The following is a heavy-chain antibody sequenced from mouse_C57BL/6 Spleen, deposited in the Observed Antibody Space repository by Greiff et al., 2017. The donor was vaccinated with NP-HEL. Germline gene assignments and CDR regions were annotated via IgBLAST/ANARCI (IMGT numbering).Heavy chain of an antibody. Sequence: VQLKESGPELVKPGASVKMSCKASGYTFTDYNMHWVKQSHGKSLEWIGYINPNNGGTSYNQKFKGKATLTVNKSSSTAYMELRSLTSEDSAVYYCARNKGYSPYFDYWGQGTTLTVSS. J-gene: IGHJ2*01. CDR2: INPNNGGT. CDR3: ARNKGYSPYFDY. D-gene: IGHD2-12*01. CDR1: GYTFTDYN. V-gene: IGHV1-22*01.